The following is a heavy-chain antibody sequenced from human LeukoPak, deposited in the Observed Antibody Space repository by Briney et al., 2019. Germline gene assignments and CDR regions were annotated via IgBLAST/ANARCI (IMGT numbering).Heavy chain of an antibody. D-gene: IGHD3-3*01. CDR3: ARFPRNGFWSGYPDY. V-gene: IGHV4-59*08. CDR2: IYYSGST. J-gene: IGHJ4*02. CDR1: GGSISSYY. Sequence: PSETLSLTCTVSGGSISSYYWSWIRQPPGKGLEWIGYIYYSGSTNYNPSLKSRVTISVDTSKNQFSLKLSSVTAADTAVYYCARFPRNGFWSGYPDYWGQGTLVTVSS.